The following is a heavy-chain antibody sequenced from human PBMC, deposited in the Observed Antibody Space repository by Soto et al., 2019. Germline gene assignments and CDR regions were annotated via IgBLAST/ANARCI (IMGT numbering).Heavy chain of an antibody. CDR1: GFTFSDYY. CDR3: ARRGRVGVPAANVDY. D-gene: IGHD2-2*01. V-gene: IGHV3-11*01. CDR2: ISSSGRTI. Sequence: QVQLVESGGGLVKPGGSLRLSCAASGFTFSDYYMSWIRQAPGKGLEWVSYISSSGRTIYYADSVKSRFTNSGDNAKDSLYQQKNSLRAEGTAVYYCARRGRVGVPAANVDYWGQRTLVTVST. J-gene: IGHJ4*02.